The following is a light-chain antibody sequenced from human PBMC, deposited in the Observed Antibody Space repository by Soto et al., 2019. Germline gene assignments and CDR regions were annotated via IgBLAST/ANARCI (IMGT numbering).Light chain of an antibody. CDR3: QQTKRSPLA. V-gene: IGKV1-12*01. Sequence: DIQMTQSPASVSASVGDRVTITCRASQDVSNRLAWYQQRPGKDPNLLIYAASSLQTGVPSRFSGGGFGTDFTLTRISLQPDDFANYYCQQTKRSPLAFGGGTKVEIK. CDR2: AAS. CDR1: QDVSNR. J-gene: IGKJ4*01.